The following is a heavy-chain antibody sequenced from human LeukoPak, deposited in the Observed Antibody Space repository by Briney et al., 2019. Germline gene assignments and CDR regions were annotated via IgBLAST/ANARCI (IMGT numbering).Heavy chain of an antibody. CDR3: ARDPPWSGYDS. V-gene: IGHV3-48*01. J-gene: IGHJ5*02. CDR2: ISSSSSTI. CDR1: GFTFSSYS. Sequence: PGGSPRLSCAASGFTFSSYSMNWVRQAPGKGLEWVSYISSSSSTIYYADSVKGRFTISRDNAKNSLYLQMNSLRAEDTAVYYCARDPPWSGYDSWGQGTLVTVSS. D-gene: IGHD5-12*01.